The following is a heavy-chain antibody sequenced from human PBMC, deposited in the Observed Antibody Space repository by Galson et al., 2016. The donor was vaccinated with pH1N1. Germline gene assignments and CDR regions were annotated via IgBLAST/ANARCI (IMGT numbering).Heavy chain of an antibody. Sequence: SLRLSCAASGFDFNNYWMNWVRQAPGKGLEWVASIKEDGSEKLYGDSVKGRFTISRDNAKNSLYLQMNSLGVEDTSVYFCAREVGGRSSYWGQGALVTVSS. CDR1: GFDFNNYW. CDR2: IKEDGSEK. D-gene: IGHD6-19*01. CDR3: AREVGGRSSY. J-gene: IGHJ4*02. V-gene: IGHV3-7*01.